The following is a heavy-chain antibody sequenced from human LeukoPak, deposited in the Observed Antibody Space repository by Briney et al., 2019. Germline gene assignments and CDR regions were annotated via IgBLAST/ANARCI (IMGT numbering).Heavy chain of an antibody. Sequence: PSETLSLTCAVYGGSLSGYYWSWIRQPPGKGLEWIGEINHSGSTNYNPSLKSRVTISVDTSKNQFSLKLSSVTAADTAVYYCARGLYCSSTSCYGPYYYYMDVWGKGTTVTVSS. D-gene: IGHD2-2*01. J-gene: IGHJ6*03. CDR1: GGSLSGYY. V-gene: IGHV4-34*01. CDR2: INHSGST. CDR3: ARGLYCSSTSCYGPYYYYMDV.